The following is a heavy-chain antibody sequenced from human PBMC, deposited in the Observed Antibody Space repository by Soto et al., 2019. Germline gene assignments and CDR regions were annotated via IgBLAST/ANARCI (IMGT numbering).Heavy chain of an antibody. CDR3: ARDAAVRGARRLDH. CDR1: GGSISSGGYY. Sequence: QVQLQESGPGLVKPSQTLSLTCTVSGGSISSGGYYWSWIRQHPGKGLEWIGYIYYSGSTYYTPSQKSRVTILVDTSNAQYSLKLGSVTAADRAVYYCARDAAVRGARRLDHWGQGTLVTV. CDR2: IYYSGST. D-gene: IGHD3-10*01. J-gene: IGHJ5*02. V-gene: IGHV4-31*03.